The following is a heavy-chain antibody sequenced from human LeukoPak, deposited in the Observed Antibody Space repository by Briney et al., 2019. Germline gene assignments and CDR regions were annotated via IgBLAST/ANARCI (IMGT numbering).Heavy chain of an antibody. CDR2: IRYDGSNK. V-gene: IGHV3-30*02. Sequence: GGSLRLSCAASGFTFSSYGMHWVRQAPGKGLEWVAFIRYDGSNKYCADSVKGRFTISRDNSKNTLYLQMNSLRAEDTAVYYCAKEMGGVPAATLSFYYYMDVWGKGTTVTVSS. CDR3: AKEMGGVPAATLSFYYYMDV. CDR1: GFTFSSYG. J-gene: IGHJ6*03. D-gene: IGHD2-2*01.